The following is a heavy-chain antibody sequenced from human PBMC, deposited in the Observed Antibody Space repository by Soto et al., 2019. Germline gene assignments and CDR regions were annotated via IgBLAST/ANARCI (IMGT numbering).Heavy chain of an antibody. Sequence: PGGSLRLSCAASGFTFSSYGMHWVRQAPGKGLEWVAVISYDGSNKYYADSVKGRFTISRDNSKNTLYLQMNSLRAEDTAVYYCAKDRRIRFLEWLSYYYYYGMDVWGQGTTVTVSS. CDR3: AKDRRIRFLEWLSYYYYYGMDV. D-gene: IGHD3-3*01. J-gene: IGHJ6*02. CDR2: ISYDGSNK. V-gene: IGHV3-30*18. CDR1: GFTFSSYG.